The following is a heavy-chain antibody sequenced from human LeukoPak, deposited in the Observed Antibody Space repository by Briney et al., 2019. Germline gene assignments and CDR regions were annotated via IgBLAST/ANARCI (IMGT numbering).Heavy chain of an antibody. J-gene: IGHJ4*02. D-gene: IGHD3-10*01. CDR2: INTSGST. CDR1: GGAISSGSYY. CDR3: ARAAFGYYGSGSYYKSGFDY. Sequence: SETLSLTCTVSGGAISSGSYYWSWIRQPAGKGLEWIGRINTSGSTNYNPSLKSRVTISVDMSKNQFSLKLSSVTAADTAVYYCARAAFGYYGSGSYYKSGFDYWGQGTLVTVSS. V-gene: IGHV4-61*02.